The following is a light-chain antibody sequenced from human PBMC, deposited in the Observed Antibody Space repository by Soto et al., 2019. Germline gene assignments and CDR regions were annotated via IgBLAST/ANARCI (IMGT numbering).Light chain of an antibody. CDR3: QQYKDWRT. Sequence: IVMTQSPATLSVSPGERATLSCRASQTIDNKLAWYQQRPGQAPRLLIYGASIRATGIPARFSGSGSGTEFTLTISGLQSEDFGVYYCQQYKDWRTFGHGTNVDIK. CDR1: QTIDNK. CDR2: GAS. V-gene: IGKV3-15*01. J-gene: IGKJ1*01.